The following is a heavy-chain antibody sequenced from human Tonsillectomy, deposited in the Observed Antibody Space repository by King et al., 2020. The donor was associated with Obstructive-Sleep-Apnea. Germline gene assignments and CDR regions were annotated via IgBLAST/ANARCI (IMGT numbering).Heavy chain of an antibody. CDR1: GFTFSDYY. J-gene: IGHJ4*02. D-gene: IGHD3-22*01. CDR3: ASSSGYFDY. CDR2: ISSSGSMK. V-gene: IGHV3-11*01. Sequence: VQLVESGGGLVKPGGSLRLSCAASGFTFSDYYMTWIRQAPGKGLEWVSYISSSGSMKYYADSVQGRFSISRDKAKKSLYLQMNSLRAEDTAVYYCASSSGYFDYWGQGTLVTVSS.